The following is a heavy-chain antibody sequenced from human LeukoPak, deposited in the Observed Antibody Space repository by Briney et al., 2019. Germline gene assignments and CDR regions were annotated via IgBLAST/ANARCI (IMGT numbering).Heavy chain of an antibody. CDR1: GFTFSSYE. J-gene: IGHJ6*03. CDR3: ARDNSPWLFCMDV. CDR2: ISSSGSTI. Sequence: PGGSLRLSCAASGFTFSSYEMNCVRQAPGKGLEWVSYISSSGSTIYYADSVKGRFTISRDNAKNSLYLQMNSLRAEDTAVYYCARDNSPWLFCMDVWGKGTTVTISS. V-gene: IGHV3-48*03. D-gene: IGHD3-22*01.